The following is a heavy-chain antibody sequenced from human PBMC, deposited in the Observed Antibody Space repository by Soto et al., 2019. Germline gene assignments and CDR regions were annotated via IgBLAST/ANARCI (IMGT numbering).Heavy chain of an antibody. Sequence: ASVKVSCKASGFTFTSSAVQWVRQARGQRLEWMGWIVVGSGNANYAQKFQGRVTITADKSTSTAYMELSSLRSEDTAVYYCARDPVVVAASPWFDPWGQGTLVTVSS. D-gene: IGHD2-15*01. CDR3: ARDPVVVAASPWFDP. CDR1: GFTFTSSA. CDR2: IVVGSGNA. V-gene: IGHV1-58*01. J-gene: IGHJ5*02.